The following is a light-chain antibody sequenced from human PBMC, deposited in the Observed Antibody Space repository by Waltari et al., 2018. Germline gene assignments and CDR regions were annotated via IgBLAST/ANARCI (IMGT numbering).Light chain of an antibody. J-gene: IGKJ4*01. CDR1: QSVDSN. CDR3: QHYNNWPPL. CDR2: GAS. V-gene: IGKV3-15*01. Sequence: EIVMTQSPAALSVSPGERATLSCRASQSVDSNLAWYQQKPGQAPRLLIYGASTRATGIPARFSGSGSGKEFTLTISSLQSEDFAVYYCQHYNNWPPLFGGGTKVEI.